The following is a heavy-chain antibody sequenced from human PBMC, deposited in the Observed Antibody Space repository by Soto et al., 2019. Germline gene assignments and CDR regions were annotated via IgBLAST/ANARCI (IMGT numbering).Heavy chain of an antibody. D-gene: IGHD3-3*01. J-gene: IGHJ6*02. V-gene: IGHV4-30-4*01. CDR1: GGSISSGDYY. Sequence: SETLSLTCTVSGGSISSGDYYWSWIRQPPGKGLEWIGYIYYSGSTYYNPSLKSRVTISVDTSKNQFSLKLSSVTAADTAVYYCARGTYPYGGKKITIFSVWSYSAGMDVWGQGTTVTVSS. CDR2: IYYSGST. CDR3: ARGTYPYGGKKITIFSVWSYSAGMDV.